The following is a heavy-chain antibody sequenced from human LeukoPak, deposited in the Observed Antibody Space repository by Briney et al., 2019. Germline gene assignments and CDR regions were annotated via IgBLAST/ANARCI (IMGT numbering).Heavy chain of an antibody. J-gene: IGHJ4*02. D-gene: IGHD1-26*01. V-gene: IGHV4-39*07. CDR1: GGSISSSSYY. CDR2: IYYSGST. CDR3: ARGARSGSYPFDY. Sequence: SETLSLTCTVSGGSISSSSYYWGWIRQPPGKGLEWIGSIYYSGSTYYNPSLKSRVTISVDTSKNQFSLKLSSVTAADTAVYYCARGARSGSYPFDYWGQGTLVTVSS.